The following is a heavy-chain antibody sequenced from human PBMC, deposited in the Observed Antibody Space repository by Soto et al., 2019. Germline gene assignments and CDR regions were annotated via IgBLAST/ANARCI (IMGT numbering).Heavy chain of an antibody. CDR2: INHSGST. D-gene: IGHD4-17*01. V-gene: IGHV4-34*01. Sequence: ASETLSLTCAVYGGSFSGYYWSWIRQPPGKGLEWIGEINHSGSTNYNPSLKSRVTISVDTSKNQFSLKLSSVTAADTAVYYCARVEMTTVTKFDYRGQGTPVTVSS. CDR3: ARVEMTTVTKFDY. CDR1: GGSFSGYY. J-gene: IGHJ4*02.